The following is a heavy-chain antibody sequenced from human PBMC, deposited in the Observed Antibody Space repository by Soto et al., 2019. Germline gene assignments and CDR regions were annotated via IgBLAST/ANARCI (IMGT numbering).Heavy chain of an antibody. CDR2: IKPDGSAK. CDR3: AKGSRSTVTTTGGYNY. Sequence: EVQLVESGGGLVQPGGSLRLSCVASGFTFSSSWMDWVRRAPGRGLEWVANIKPDGSAKNYVDSVKGRFTISRDNAKNTLYLQMNSLRAEDTAVYYCAKGSRSTVTTTGGYNYWGQGTLVTVSS. V-gene: IGHV3-7*03. D-gene: IGHD4-17*01. J-gene: IGHJ4*02. CDR1: GFTFSSSW.